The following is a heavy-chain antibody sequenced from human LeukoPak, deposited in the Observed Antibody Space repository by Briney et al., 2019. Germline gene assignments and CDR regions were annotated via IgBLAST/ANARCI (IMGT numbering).Heavy chain of an antibody. D-gene: IGHD5-18*01. CDR2: ISVGGGII. Sequence: GGSLRLSCVASGFGLSGSGMTWVRQAPGKGLEWISYISVGGGIIYYADSVRGRFTISRDNSKSILSLQMNSLRAEDTAIYYCATYRQVLLPFESWGQGTLVTVSS. J-gene: IGHJ4*02. CDR3: ATYRQVLLPFES. CDR1: GFGLSGSG. V-gene: IGHV3-23*01.